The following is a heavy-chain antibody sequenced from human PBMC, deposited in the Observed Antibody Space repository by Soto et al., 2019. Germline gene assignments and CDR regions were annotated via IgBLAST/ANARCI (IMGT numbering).Heavy chain of an antibody. J-gene: IGHJ5*02. CDR2: VYATGTT. CDR1: GGSISKFY. Sequence: SETLSLTCSVSGGSISKFYWSWIRKTAGKGLEWMGRVYATGTTDYNPSLRSRVAMSVDISRKTFSLRLTSVTAADTGMYYCVRDGSKTLRDWFDPWGQGALVTVSS. D-gene: IGHD3-10*01. CDR3: VRDGSKTLRDWFDP. V-gene: IGHV4-4*07.